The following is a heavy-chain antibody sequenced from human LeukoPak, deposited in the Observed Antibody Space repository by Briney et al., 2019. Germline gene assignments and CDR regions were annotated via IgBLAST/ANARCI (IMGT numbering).Heavy chain of an antibody. D-gene: IGHD6-13*01. CDR3: ASTLAAGTSYFDY. CDR1: GYTFTGYF. CDR2: INPNSGGT. J-gene: IGHJ4*02. Sequence: APVKVSFKASGYTFTGYFIHWVRQAPGQGLEWMGWINPNSGGTYYAQKFQGRGTMTRDTSISTAYMELSRLTSDDTAVYYCASTLAAGTSYFDYWGQGTLVTASS. V-gene: IGHV1-2*02.